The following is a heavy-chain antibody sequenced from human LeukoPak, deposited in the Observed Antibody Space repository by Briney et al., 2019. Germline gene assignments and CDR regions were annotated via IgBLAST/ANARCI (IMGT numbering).Heavy chain of an antibody. D-gene: IGHD4-17*01. V-gene: IGHV1-18*01. CDR3: ARGSFCYGCNWFDP. CDR2: ISAYNGNT. CDR1: GYTFTSYG. Sequence: ASVKVSCTASGYTFTSYGISWVRQAPGQGLEWMGWISAYNGNTNYAQKLQGRVSMTTDTSTSTAYMELRSLRSDDTAVYYCARGSFCYGCNWFDPWGQGTLVTVSS. J-gene: IGHJ5*02.